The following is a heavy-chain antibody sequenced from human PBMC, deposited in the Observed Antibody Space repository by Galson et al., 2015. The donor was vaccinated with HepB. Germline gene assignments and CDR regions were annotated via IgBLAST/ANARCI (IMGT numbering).Heavy chain of an antibody. J-gene: IGHJ4*02. CDR2: ISYDGSNK. Sequence: SLRLSCAASGFTFSSYSMNWVRQAPGKGLEWVAVISYDGSNKYYADSVKGRFTISRDNSKNTLYLQMNSLRAEDTAVYYCAVMATRSYFDYWGQGTLVTVSS. CDR1: GFTFSSYS. CDR3: AVMATRSYFDY. V-gene: IGHV3-30*03. D-gene: IGHD5-24*01.